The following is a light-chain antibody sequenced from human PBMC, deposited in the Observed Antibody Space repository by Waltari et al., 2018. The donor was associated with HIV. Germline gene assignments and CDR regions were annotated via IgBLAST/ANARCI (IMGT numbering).Light chain of an antibody. J-gene: IGLJ2*01. V-gene: IGLV1-40*01. CDR3: HAYDASLCGPVV. CDR1: SSNIGAGYD. Sequence: QSVLTQPPSVSGAPGQRVTISCTGSSSNIGAGYDVHWYQHLPGTGPKLLILANTNRPSGVPDRFSGSRSGTSASLAITGLQAEDDADYYCHAYDASLCGPVVFGGGTKLTVL. CDR2: ANT.